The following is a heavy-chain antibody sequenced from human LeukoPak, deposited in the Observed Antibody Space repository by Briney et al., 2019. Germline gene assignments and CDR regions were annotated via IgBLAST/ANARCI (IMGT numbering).Heavy chain of an antibody. J-gene: IGHJ4*02. D-gene: IGHD6-19*01. CDR3: AKDRAPSYSSVLTGY. V-gene: IGHV3-23*01. CDR2: ISGSGGRT. Sequence: SGGSLRLSCAASGFTFSTYGMSWVRQAPGKGLDWVSAISGSGGRTNYADSVAGRFTVSRDNSKNTLYLQMNNLRAEDTAVYYCAKDRAPSYSSVLTGYWGQGTLVTVSS. CDR1: GFTFSTYG.